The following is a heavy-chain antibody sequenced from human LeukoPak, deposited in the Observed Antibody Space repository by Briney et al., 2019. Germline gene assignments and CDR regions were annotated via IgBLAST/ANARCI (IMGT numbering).Heavy chain of an antibody. V-gene: IGHV3-21*04. CDR3: AKDYAVGSIDY. J-gene: IGHJ4*02. CDR1: GFTFSSYS. Sequence: GGSLRLSCAASGFTFSSYSMNWVRQAPGKGLEWVSSISSSSSYIYYADSVKGRFTISRDNSKNTLYLQMNSLRAEDTAVYYCAKDYAVGSIDYWGQGTLVTVSS. D-gene: IGHD3-16*01. CDR2: ISSSSSYI.